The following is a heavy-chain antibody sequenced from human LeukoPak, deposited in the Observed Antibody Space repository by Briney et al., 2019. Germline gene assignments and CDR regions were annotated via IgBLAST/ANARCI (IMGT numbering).Heavy chain of an antibody. Sequence: GGSLRLSCAASGFTFSSYGMHWVRQAPGKGLEWVAVIWYDGSNKYYADSVKGRFTISRDNSKNTLYLQMNSLRAEDTAVYYCARDTSSGFKGYFDYWGQGTLVTVSS. D-gene: IGHD3-22*01. V-gene: IGHV3-33*01. CDR3: ARDTSSGFKGYFDY. CDR2: IWYDGSNK. J-gene: IGHJ4*02. CDR1: GFTFSSYG.